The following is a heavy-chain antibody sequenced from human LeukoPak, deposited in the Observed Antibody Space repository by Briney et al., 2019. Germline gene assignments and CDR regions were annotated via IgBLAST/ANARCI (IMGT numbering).Heavy chain of an antibody. V-gene: IGHV3-74*01. CDR3: ARALGGYDDY. J-gene: IGHJ4*02. CDR1: GFTFSSYW. D-gene: IGHD2-8*02. Sequence: GGSLRLSCAASGFTFSSYWMHWVRQAPGKGLVWFSRINSDGSSTSHADSVKGRFTISRDNAKNTLYLQMNSLRAEDTAVYYCARALGGYDDYWGQGTLVTVSS. CDR2: INSDGSST.